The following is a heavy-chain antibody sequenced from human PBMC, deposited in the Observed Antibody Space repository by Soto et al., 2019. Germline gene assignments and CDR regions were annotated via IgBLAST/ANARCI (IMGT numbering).Heavy chain of an antibody. J-gene: IGHJ4*02. D-gene: IGHD6-6*01. Sequence: PSETLSLTCTVSGGSISSYYWSWIRQPPGKGLEWIGYIYYSGSTNYNPSLKSRVAISVDTSKNQFSLKLSSVTAADTAVYYCARVKGIAARPERYFDYWGQGTLVTVSS. CDR3: ARVKGIAARPERYFDY. V-gene: IGHV4-59*01. CDR2: IYYSGST. CDR1: GGSISSYY.